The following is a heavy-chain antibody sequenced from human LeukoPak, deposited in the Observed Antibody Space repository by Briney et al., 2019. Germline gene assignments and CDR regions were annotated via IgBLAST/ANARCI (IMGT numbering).Heavy chain of an antibody. CDR3: VKGGRHIVVVPDSPRDWFGP. D-gene: IGHD2-2*01. CDR2: IGSNGGST. CDR1: GFTFNIYA. V-gene: IGHV3-64D*06. J-gene: IGHJ5*02. Sequence: GGSLRLSCSASGFTFNIYAMHWVRQAPGKGLEYVSAIGSNGGSTYYADSVKGRFTFSRDNSKNTLYLQMSSLRPEDTAVYYCVKGGRHIVVVPDSPRDWFGPWGQGTLVTVSS.